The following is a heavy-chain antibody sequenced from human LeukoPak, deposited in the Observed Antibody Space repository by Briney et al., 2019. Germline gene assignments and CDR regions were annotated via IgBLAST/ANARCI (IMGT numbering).Heavy chain of an antibody. CDR3: ARGLKGGGYDYG. V-gene: IGHV1-8*01. CDR1: GYTFTSYD. Sequence: GGSLRLSCTVSGYTFTSYDINWVRQATGQGLEWMGWMNPNSGNTGYAQKFQGRVTMTRNTSISTAYMELSSLRSEDTAVYYCARGLKGGGYDYGWGQGTLVTVSS. J-gene: IGHJ4*02. D-gene: IGHD5-12*01. CDR2: MNPNSGNT.